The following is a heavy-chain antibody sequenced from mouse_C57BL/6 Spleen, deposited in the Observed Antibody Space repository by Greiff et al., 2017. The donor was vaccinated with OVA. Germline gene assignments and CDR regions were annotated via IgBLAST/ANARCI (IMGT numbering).Heavy chain of an antibody. CDR2: IRSKSNNYAT. Sequence: EVKLQESGGGLVQPKGSLKLSCAASGFSFNTYAMNWVRQAPGKGLEWVARIRSKSNNYATYYADSVKDRFTISRDASESMLYLQMNNLKTEDTAMYYCVEYYGSLWGQGTLVTVSA. V-gene: IGHV10-1*01. J-gene: IGHJ3*01. CDR3: VEYYGSL. D-gene: IGHD1-1*01. CDR1: GFSFNTYA.